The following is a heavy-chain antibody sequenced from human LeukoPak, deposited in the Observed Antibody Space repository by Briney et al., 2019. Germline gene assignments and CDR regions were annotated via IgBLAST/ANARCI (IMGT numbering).Heavy chain of an antibody. J-gene: IGHJ4*02. CDR1: GFTFSSYE. CDR2: ISSSGSTI. D-gene: IGHD6-25*01. V-gene: IGHV3-48*03. CDR3: ARVGSIGAFDY. Sequence: GGSLRLSCAASGFTFSSYEMNWVRQAPGKGLEWVSYISSSGSTIYYADSVKGRFTISRDNAKNSLYLQMNSLRAEDTAVYYCARVGSIGAFDYWGQGTLVTVSS.